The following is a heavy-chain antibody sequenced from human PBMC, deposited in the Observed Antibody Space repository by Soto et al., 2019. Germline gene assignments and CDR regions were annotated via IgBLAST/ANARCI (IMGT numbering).Heavy chain of an antibody. CDR1: GGSFTYT. D-gene: IGHD5-18*01. J-gene: IGHJ6*02. Sequence: ASVKVSCKASGGSFTYTLSWVRQAPGQGLEWMGGIIPIFGTTNYAQKFQGRVTITADESTKAAYMELSTLRSEDTAVYYCARLHSHGTYGMDVWGQGTTVTVSS. V-gene: IGHV1-69*13. CDR3: ARLHSHGTYGMDV. CDR2: IIPIFGTT.